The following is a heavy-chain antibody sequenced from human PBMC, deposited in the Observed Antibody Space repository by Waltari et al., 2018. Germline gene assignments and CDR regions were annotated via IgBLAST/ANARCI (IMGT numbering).Heavy chain of an antibody. V-gene: IGHV3-23*01. CDR3: AKDLRAYGGLTDY. D-gene: IGHD4-17*01. CDR2: ISGSGGST. CDR1: GFTFSSYA. Sequence: EVQLLESGGGLVQPGGSLRLSCAASGFTFSSYAMRWVRQAPGKGLEWVSAISGSGGSTYYADSVKGRFTISRDNSKNTLYLQMNSLRAEDTAVYYCAKDLRAYGGLTDYWGQGTLVTVSS. J-gene: IGHJ4*02.